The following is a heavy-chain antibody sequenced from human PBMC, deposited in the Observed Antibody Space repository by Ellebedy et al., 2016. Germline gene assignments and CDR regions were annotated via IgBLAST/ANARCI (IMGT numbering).Heavy chain of an antibody. CDR1: GYTFTSYG. CDR2: ISAYNGNT. D-gene: IGHD3-16*01. V-gene: IGHV1-18*04. Sequence: ASVKVSXXAPGYTFTSYGISWVRQAPGQGLEWMGWISAYNGNTNYAQKLQGRVTLTTDTSTSTAYMELRSLRSDDTAVYYCAREGLGYGGDYYYYGMDVWGQGTTVTVSS. J-gene: IGHJ6*02. CDR3: AREGLGYGGDYYYYGMDV.